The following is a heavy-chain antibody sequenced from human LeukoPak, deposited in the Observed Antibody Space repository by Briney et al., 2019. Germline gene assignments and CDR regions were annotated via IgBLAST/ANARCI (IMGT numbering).Heavy chain of an antibody. V-gene: IGHV3-21*01. CDR1: GFTFSSYS. CDR3: ARGIYYGSGSYYY. J-gene: IGHJ4*02. CDR2: ISSSSSSYI. D-gene: IGHD3-10*01. Sequence: GGSLRLSCAASGFTFSSYSMNWVRQAPGKGLEWVSSISSSSSSYIYYADSVKGRFTISRDNAKNSLYLQMNSLRAEDTAVYYCARGIYYGSGSYYYWGQGTLVTVSS.